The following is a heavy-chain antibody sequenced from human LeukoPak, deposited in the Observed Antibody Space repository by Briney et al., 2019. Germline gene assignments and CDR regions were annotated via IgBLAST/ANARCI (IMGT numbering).Heavy chain of an antibody. J-gene: IGHJ3*02. CDR3: AGYGDYPNAFDI. V-gene: IGHV4-30-2*01. CDR1: GGSISSGGYS. CDR2: IYHSGST. Sequence: SETLSLTCAVYGGSISSGGYSWSWIRQPPGKGLEWIGYIYHSGSTYHNPSLKSRVTISVDRSKNQFSLKLSSVTAADTAVYYCAGYGDYPNAFDIWGQGTMVTVSS. D-gene: IGHD4-17*01.